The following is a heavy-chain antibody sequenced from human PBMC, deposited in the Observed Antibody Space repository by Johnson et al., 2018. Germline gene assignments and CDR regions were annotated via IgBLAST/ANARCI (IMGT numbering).Heavy chain of an antibody. CDR3: TTGWSIAVALTGNYYYYGMDG. CDR2: IKSKTDGGRK. J-gene: IGHJ6*02. D-gene: IGHD6-19*01. CDR1: GFIFSNAW. Sequence: VQLVQSGGGVVQRGGSLRLSCAASGFIFSNAWMGWVRQAPGKGLEWVGRIKSKTDGGRKDSASPVKGSFTIARNDSKNTLDLQMNSLKTEDTARYYCTTGWSIAVALTGNYYYYGMDGWGQGTTVTVSS. V-gene: IGHV3-15*01.